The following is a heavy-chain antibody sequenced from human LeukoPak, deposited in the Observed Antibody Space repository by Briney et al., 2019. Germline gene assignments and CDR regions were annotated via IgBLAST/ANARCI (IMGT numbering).Heavy chain of an antibody. CDR1: AFTFSSHS. Sequence: GRCLRLSCVASAFTFSSHSMGWVRHAQGDGVGRGSSISSSSSYIYYADSVKGRITMSRDNAKNSLYLQMNSLRAEDTAGYYCARDLLQGLGYYYFGMDVWGQGTTVTVSS. CDR3: ARDLLQGLGYYYFGMDV. CDR2: ISSSSSYI. V-gene: IGHV3-21*01. J-gene: IGHJ6*02. D-gene: IGHD3/OR15-3a*01.